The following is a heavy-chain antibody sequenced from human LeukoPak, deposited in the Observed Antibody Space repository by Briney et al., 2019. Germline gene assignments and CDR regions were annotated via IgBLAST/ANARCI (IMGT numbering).Heavy chain of an antibody. V-gene: IGHV3-30*02. CDR3: AKETVGATVFDY. CDR1: GLTFSSYG. CDR2: IRYDGSNK. Sequence: GGSLRLSCAASGLTFSSYGMHWVRQAPGKGLEWVAFIRYDGSNKYYADSVKGRFTISRDNSKNTLYLQMNSLRAEDTAVYYCAKETVGATVFDYWGQGTLVTVSS. D-gene: IGHD1-26*01. J-gene: IGHJ4*02.